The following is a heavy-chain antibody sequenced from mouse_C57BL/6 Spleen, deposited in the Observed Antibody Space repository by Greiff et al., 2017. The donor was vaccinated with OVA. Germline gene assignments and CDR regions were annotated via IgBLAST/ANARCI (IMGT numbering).Heavy chain of an antibody. D-gene: IGHD1-1*01. CDR1: GFTFSDYY. J-gene: IGHJ4*01. Sequence: EVQWVESEGGLVQPGSSMKLSCTASGFTFSDYYMAWVRQVPEKGLEWVANINYDGSSTYYLDSLKSRFIISRDNAKNILYLQMSSLKSEDTATYYCASLTYYGSSYAMDYWGQGTSVTVSS. CDR3: ASLTYYGSSYAMDY. V-gene: IGHV5-16*01. CDR2: INYDGSST.